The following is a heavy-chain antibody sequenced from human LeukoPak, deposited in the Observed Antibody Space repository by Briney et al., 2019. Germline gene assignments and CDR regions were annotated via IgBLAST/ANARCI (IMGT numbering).Heavy chain of an antibody. CDR2: INHSGST. D-gene: IGHD4-17*01. CDR1: GGSFSGYY. V-gene: IGHV4-34*01. CDR3: ARVTFYGDFDY. J-gene: IGHJ4*02. Sequence: SETLSLTCAVYGGSFSGYYWSWIRRPPGKGLEWIGEINHSGSTNYNPSLKSRVTISVDTSKNQFSLKLSSVTAADTAVYYCARVTFYGDFDYWGQGTLVTVSS.